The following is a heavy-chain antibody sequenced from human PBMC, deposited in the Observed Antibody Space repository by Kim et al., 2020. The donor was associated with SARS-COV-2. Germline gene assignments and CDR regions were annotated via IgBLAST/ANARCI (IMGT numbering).Heavy chain of an antibody. J-gene: IGHJ4*02. D-gene: IGHD3-16*01. CDR1: GFSFSDSW. Sequence: GGSLRLSCVVSGFSFSDSWMNWVRLAPGRGLEWVATINPHGGDKYYGDSVKGRFTISRDNAKNSLYLQMNSLRGDDTGVYYCARSHWGRDLSYWGQATL. CDR3: ARSHWGRDLSY. CDR2: INPHGGDK. V-gene: IGHV3-7*01.